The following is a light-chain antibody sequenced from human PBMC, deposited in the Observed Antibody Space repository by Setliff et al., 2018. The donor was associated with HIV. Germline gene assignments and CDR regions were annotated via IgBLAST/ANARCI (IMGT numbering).Light chain of an antibody. CDR2: EGD. Sequence: QSVLTQPASVSGSPGQSISISCTGTRSDIGSYNLVSWYQLLPGRAPKLLIFEGDKRPSGVSHRFSGSTSGNTASLTILGLQTEDEAEYYCCTYAASDIFFYVFGTGTEVTVL. CDR1: RSDIGSYNL. J-gene: IGLJ1*01. CDR3: CTYAASDIFFYV. V-gene: IGLV2-23*01.